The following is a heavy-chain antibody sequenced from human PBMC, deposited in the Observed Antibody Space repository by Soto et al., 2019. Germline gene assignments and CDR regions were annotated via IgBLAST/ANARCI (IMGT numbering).Heavy chain of an antibody. D-gene: IGHD1-26*01. Sequence: EVQLVESGGDLVQPGGSLRLSCAASGVTFSMDWMHLVRQAPGKGLEWVSRVNTDETTTNYADSVRGRFAISRDNAKNTLYLQMNSLSVEDTAIYFCARGAKGNYYQDSWGQGTLVTVSP. J-gene: IGHJ4*02. CDR3: ARGAKGNYYQDS. CDR1: GVTFSMDW. CDR2: VNTDETTT. V-gene: IGHV3-74*01.